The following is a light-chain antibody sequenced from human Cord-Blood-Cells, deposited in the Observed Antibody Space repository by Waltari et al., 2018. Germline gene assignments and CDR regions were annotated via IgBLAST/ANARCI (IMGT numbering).Light chain of an antibody. Sequence: EIVMTQSPATLSASPGESATLSCRASQSVSSNLAWYQQKPGQAPRPLIYGASTRATGIPARFSGSGSGTEFTLTISSLQSEDFAVYYYQQYNNWYTFGQGTKLEIK. J-gene: IGKJ2*01. CDR2: GAS. V-gene: IGKV3-15*01. CDR3: QQYNNWYT. CDR1: QSVSSN.